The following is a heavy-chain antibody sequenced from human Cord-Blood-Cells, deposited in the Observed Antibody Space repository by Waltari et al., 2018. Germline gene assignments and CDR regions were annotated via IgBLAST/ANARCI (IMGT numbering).Heavy chain of an antibody. V-gene: IGHV4-39*01. D-gene: IGHD6-6*01. CDR2: IYYSGGT. J-gene: IGHJ5*02. Sequence: QLPLQESGPGLVTPSETLSLTCTVSGGSISSSRYYWGWIRRPPGKGLEWIGSIYYSGGTYYNPSLKSRVTISVDTSKNQFSLKLSSVTAADTTVYYCARRAGIAARNWFDPWGQGTLVTVSS. CDR1: GGSISSSRYY. CDR3: ARRAGIAARNWFDP.